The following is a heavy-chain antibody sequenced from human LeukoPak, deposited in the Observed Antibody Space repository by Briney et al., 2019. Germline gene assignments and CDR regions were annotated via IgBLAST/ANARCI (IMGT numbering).Heavy chain of an antibody. J-gene: IGHJ5*02. CDR1: GYTFTGYY. V-gene: IGHV7-4-1*02. D-gene: IGHD2-21*02. Sequence: ASVKVSCKASGYTFTGYYMHWVRQAPGQGLEWMGWINTNTGNPTYAQGFTGRFVFSLDTSVSTAYLQISSLKAEDTAVYYCARVGGGWLAYCGGDCFFSGNWFDPWGQGTLVTVSS. CDR3: ARVGGGWLAYCGGDCFFSGNWFDP. CDR2: INTNTGNP.